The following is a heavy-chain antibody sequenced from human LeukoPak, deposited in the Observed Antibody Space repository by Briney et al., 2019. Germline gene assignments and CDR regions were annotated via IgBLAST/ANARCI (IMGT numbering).Heavy chain of an antibody. V-gene: IGHV1-18*01. CDR1: GYNFISYG. J-gene: IGHJ4*02. Sequence: ASVKVSCKASGYNFISYGISWVRLVPGQGLEWMGWISAYTGDTNYAQSFQGRITMTTDTSTGTAYMELRSLRSDDTAVYYCARQQGLQYLNFDYWGQGALVTVSS. CDR2: ISAYTGDT. CDR3: ARQQGLQYLNFDY. D-gene: IGHD4-11*01.